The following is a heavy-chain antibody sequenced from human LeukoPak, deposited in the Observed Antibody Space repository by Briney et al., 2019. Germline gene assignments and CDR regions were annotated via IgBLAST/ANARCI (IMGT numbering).Heavy chain of an antibody. J-gene: IGHJ4*02. Sequence: YLHWFQGRVTMTRDTSISTAYMELSRLRSYDTAVYYCARLADYSNSSCRSFDYWGQGTLVTVSS. D-gene: IGHD2-2*01. CDR3: ARLADYSNSSCRSFDY. V-gene: IGHV1-2*02.